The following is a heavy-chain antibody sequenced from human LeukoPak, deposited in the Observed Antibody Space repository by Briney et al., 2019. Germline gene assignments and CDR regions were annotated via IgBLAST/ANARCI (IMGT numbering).Heavy chain of an antibody. D-gene: IGHD6-6*01. CDR1: GYIFTKYG. CDR2: ISAYDGYT. CDR3: ARVSGSIVARLAWFDS. V-gene: IGHV1-18*01. J-gene: IGHJ5*01. Sequence: ASVKVSCKASGYIFTKYGFTWVRQAPGQGLEWMGWISAYDGYTNHSQKFQGRVTMTTDSSTTTAYMELRSLRFDDAAVYYCARVSGSIVARLAWFDSWGQGTLVTVSS.